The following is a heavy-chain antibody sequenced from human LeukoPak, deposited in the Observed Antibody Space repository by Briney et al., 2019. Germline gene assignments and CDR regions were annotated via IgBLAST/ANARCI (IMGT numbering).Heavy chain of an antibody. CDR3: ARGGGRLELRRNWFDP. J-gene: IGHJ5*02. V-gene: IGHV1-18*01. CDR1: GYTFTSDG. Sequence: ASVKVSCKASGYTFTSDGISWVRQAPGQGLEWMGWISGYNGNTNYAQKLQGRVTMTTDTPTSTAYMELRSLRSDDTAVYYCARGGGRLELRRNWFDPWGQRTLVTVSS. D-gene: IGHD1-7*01. CDR2: ISGYNGNT.